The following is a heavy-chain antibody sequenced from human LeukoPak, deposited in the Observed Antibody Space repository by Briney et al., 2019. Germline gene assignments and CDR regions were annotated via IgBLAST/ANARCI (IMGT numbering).Heavy chain of an antibody. J-gene: IGHJ6*03. CDR1: GFTFSSYE. CDR2: ISSSGSTI. Sequence: GGSLRLSCAASGFTFSSYEMNWVRQAPGKGLEWVSYISSSGSTIYYADSVKGRFTISRDNAKNSLYLQMNSLRAEATAVYYFARALVLAYCGGDCLTDYYYMDVWGKGTTVTVSS. D-gene: IGHD2-21*02. V-gene: IGHV3-48*03. CDR3: ARALVLAYCGGDCLTDYYYMDV.